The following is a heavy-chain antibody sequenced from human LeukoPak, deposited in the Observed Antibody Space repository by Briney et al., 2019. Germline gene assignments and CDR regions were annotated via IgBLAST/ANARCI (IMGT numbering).Heavy chain of an antibody. CDR2: VSYDGSNK. Sequence: GRSLRLSCVVSGFTFRTYAMHWVRQAPGKGLEWVAVVSYDGSNKYYADSVQGRFTISRDNSRTTLHLQMNSLRAEDTAVYYCARDSHYYDPGGYYSRGEYYHHGMDAWGQGTTVTASS. V-gene: IGHV3-30-3*01. CDR3: ARDSHYYDPGGYYSRGEYYHHGMDA. J-gene: IGHJ6*02. CDR1: GFTFRTYA. D-gene: IGHD3-22*01.